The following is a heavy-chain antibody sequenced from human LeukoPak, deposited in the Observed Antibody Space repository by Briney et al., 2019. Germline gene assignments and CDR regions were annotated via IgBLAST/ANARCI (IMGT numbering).Heavy chain of an antibody. CDR2: ISSSGNII. J-gene: IGHJ3*02. D-gene: IGHD3-16*01. Sequence: GGSLRLSCAASGFTFSSYSMNWVRQAPGKGLEWVSYISSSGNIIYYADSVKGRFTISRDNSKNTLYLQMNSLRAEDTAVYYCARETRLLSAFDIWGQGTMVTVSS. CDR3: ARETRLLSAFDI. V-gene: IGHV3-48*01. CDR1: GFTFSSYS.